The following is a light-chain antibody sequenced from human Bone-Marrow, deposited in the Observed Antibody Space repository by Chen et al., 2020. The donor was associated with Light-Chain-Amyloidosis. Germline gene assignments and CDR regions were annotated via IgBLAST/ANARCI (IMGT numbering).Light chain of an antibody. CDR2: DDS. CDR3: QVWDRSSDRPV. J-gene: IGLJ3*02. V-gene: IGLV3-21*02. CDR1: NIGSTS. Sequence: SYVLTQPSSVSVAPGQTATIACGGNNIGSTSVHWYQQTPGQAPLLVVYDDSDRPSGIPERLSGSNSGNTATLTISRVEAGYEADYYCQVWDRSSDRPVFGGGTKL.